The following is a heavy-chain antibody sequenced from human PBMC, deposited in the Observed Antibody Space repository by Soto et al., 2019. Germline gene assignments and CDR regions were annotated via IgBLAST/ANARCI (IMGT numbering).Heavy chain of an antibody. Sequence: QVQLQESGPGLVKPSGTLSLTCAVSGGSISSSNWWSWVRQPPGKGLEWIGEIYHSGSTNYNPSLKSRVTISVDKSQNQFSLKLSSVTAADTAVYYCARASIAVASGHAFDIWGQGTMVTVSS. CDR1: GGSISSSNW. D-gene: IGHD6-19*01. J-gene: IGHJ3*02. CDR3: ARASIAVASGHAFDI. V-gene: IGHV4-4*02. CDR2: IYHSGST.